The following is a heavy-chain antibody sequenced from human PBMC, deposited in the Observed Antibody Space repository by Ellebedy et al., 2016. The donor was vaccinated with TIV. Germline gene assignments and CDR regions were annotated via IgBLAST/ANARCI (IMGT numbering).Heavy chain of an antibody. Sequence: SETLSLXXTVSGGSISSGDYYWSWIRQPPGKGLEWIGYIYYSGSTYYNPSLKSRVTISVDTSKNQFSLKLSSVTAADTAVYYCARGSITMVRGVIITNYYYYYMDVWGQGTTVTVSS. CDR1: GGSISSGDYY. CDR2: IYYSGST. V-gene: IGHV4-30-4*01. CDR3: ARGSITMVRGVIITNYYYYYMDV. D-gene: IGHD3-10*01. J-gene: IGHJ6*03.